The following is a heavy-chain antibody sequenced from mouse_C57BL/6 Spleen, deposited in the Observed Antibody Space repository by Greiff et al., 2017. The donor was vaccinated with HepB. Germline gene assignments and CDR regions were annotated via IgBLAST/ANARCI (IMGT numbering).Heavy chain of an antibody. CDR2: IDPETGGT. CDR3: TRLGRGYAMDY. CDR1: GYTFTDYE. Sequence: VQLQQSGAELVRPGASVTLSCKASGYTFTDYEMHWVKQTPVHGLEWIGAIDPETGGTAYNQKFKGKAILTADKSSSTAYMELRSLTSEDSAVYYCTRLGRGYAMDYWGQGTSVTVSS. V-gene: IGHV1-15*01. J-gene: IGHJ4*01. D-gene: IGHD4-1*01.